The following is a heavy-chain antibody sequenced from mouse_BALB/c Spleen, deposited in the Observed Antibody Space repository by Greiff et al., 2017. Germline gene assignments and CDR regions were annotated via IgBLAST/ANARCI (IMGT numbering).Heavy chain of an antibody. D-gene: IGHD1-3*01. CDR1: GFTFSSYA. CDR2: ISSGGSYT. V-gene: IGHV5-9-4*01. J-gene: IGHJ3*01. CDR3: ARGSSAWFAY. Sequence: EVNVVESGGGLVKPGGSLKLSCAASGFTFSSYAMSWVRQSPEKRLEWVAEISSGGSYTYYPDTVTGRFTISRDNAKNTLYLEMSSLRSEDTAMYYCARGSSAWFAYWGQGTLVTVSA.